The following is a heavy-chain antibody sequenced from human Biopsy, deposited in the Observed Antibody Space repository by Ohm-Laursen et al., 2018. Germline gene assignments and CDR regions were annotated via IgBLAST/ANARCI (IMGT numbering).Heavy chain of an antibody. Sequence: SQTLSLTCSVSGGSISSSYWSWIRQPPGKGLEWIGYISYSGSTSYNPSLKSRVTISADTSKNQTSLTLSSLTAADTAVYFCAKQWSYYESFTQHYRGDFDYWGQGTLVIVSS. CDR3: AKQWSYYESFTQHYRGDFDY. CDR2: ISYSGST. J-gene: IGHJ4*02. D-gene: IGHD3-16*01. V-gene: IGHV4-59*08. CDR1: GGSISSSY.